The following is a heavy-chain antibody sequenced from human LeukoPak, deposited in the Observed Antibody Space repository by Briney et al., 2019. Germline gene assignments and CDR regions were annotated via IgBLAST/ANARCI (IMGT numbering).Heavy chain of an antibody. Sequence: SETLSLTCTVSGVSISRSYWSWIRQPAGKGLEWIGRIYSSGSTNYNPSLKSRVTMSVDTSRNQFSLKLYSVTAADTAVYYCARLPGGDSSSVVAFDIWGQGTMVTVSS. V-gene: IGHV4-4*07. CDR1: GVSISRSY. CDR3: ARLPGGDSSSVVAFDI. CDR2: IYSSGST. D-gene: IGHD2-21*02. J-gene: IGHJ3*02.